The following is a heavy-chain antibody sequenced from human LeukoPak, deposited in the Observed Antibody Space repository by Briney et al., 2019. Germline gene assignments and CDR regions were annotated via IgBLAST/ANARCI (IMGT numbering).Heavy chain of an antibody. CDR2: INPNSGGT. J-gene: IGHJ3*02. CDR1: GYTFTGYY. V-gene: IGHV1-2*02. Sequence: GASVKVSCTASGYTFTGYYMHWVRQAPGQGLEWMGWINPNSGGTNYAQKFQGRVTMTRDTSISTAYMELSRLRSDDTAVYYCARDRQLWSPLDAFDIWGQGTMVTVSS. CDR3: ARDRQLWSPLDAFDI. D-gene: IGHD5-18*01.